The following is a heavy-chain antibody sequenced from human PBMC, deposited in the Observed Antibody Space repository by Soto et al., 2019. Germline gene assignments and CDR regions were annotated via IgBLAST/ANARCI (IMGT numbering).Heavy chain of an antibody. J-gene: IGHJ5*02. CDR3: AREYWMHGWFDP. D-gene: IGHD1-1*01. CDR2: IYTSVST. CDR1: GGSIGSYY. Sequence: PSETLSLTCTVSGGSIGSYYWSWIRQPAGKGLEWIGRIYTSVSTNYNPSLKSRVTMSVDTSKNQFSLKLSSVTAADTAVYYCAREYWMHGWFDPWGQGTLVTVSS. V-gene: IGHV4-4*07.